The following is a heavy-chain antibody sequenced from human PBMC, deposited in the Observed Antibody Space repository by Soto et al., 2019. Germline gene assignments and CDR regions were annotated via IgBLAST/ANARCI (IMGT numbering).Heavy chain of an antibody. CDR1: GGSISSDDYY. CDR3: AREWVRWSSPTFHY. D-gene: IGHD3-10*01. J-gene: IGHJ4*02. CDR2: IYYLGNT. Sequence: QVQLQESGPGLVKPSQTLSLTCTVSGGSISSDDYYWGWIRQPPGKGLEWIGHIYYLGNTYYNPSLKSRITILVDTSKHQFSLKLSSVTAADTAVYYWAREWVRWSSPTFHYLRQGTQVTVSS. V-gene: IGHV4-30-4*01.